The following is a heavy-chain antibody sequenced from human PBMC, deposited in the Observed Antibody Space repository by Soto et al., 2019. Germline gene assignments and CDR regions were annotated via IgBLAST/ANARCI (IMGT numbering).Heavy chain of an antibody. CDR3: ARHLGPTGVMD. CDR2: ICSGGST. V-gene: IGHV4-59*08. J-gene: IGHJ4*02. Sequence: SETLSLTCTVSGGSINTYYWIWIRQPPGKGLEWIGCICSGGSTSYNPSLKSRVTISSDASTNHFSLTVTSVTAADTAIYYCARHLGPTGVMDWGKGLLVTVSS. D-gene: IGHD3-16*01. CDR1: GGSINTYY.